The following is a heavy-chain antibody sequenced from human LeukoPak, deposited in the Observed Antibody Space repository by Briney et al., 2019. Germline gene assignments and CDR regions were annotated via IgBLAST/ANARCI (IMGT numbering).Heavy chain of an antibody. D-gene: IGHD3-10*01. V-gene: IGHV3-64D*06. CDR3: AKDQWFGELLVTNYYYYYGMDV. CDR1: GFTFSSYA. Sequence: GGSLRLSCSASGFTFSSYAMHWVRQAPGKGLEYVSAISPNGGSTYYADSVKGRFSISRDNSKNTLYLQMSSLRAEDTAVYYCAKDQWFGELLVTNYYYYYGMDVWGQGTTVTVSS. CDR2: ISPNGGST. J-gene: IGHJ6*02.